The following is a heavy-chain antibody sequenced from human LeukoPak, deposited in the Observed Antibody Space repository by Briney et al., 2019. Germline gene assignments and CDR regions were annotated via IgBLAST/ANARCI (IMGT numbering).Heavy chain of an antibody. V-gene: IGHV3-23*01. Sequence: PGGSLRLSCAASGFTFSSYAMSWVRQAPGKGLEWASAISGSGGSTYYADSVKGRFTISRDNSKNTLYLQMNSLRAEDRAVYYCAKDGIPFPGIAAAGPGPYFDYWGQGTLVTVSS. J-gene: IGHJ4*02. CDR1: GFTFSSYA. CDR3: AKDGIPFPGIAAAGPGPYFDY. CDR2: ISGSGGST. D-gene: IGHD6-13*01.